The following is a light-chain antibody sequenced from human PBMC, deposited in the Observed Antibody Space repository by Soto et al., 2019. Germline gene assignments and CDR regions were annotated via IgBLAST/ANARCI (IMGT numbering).Light chain of an antibody. V-gene: IGKV1-5*03. J-gene: IGKJ3*01. CDR3: HHQFT. Sequence: DIQMTQSPSTLSASVGDRVTITCRASQSINSWLAWYQQKPGKAPKLLIYKASSLESEVPSRFSGSGSGTEFTLTISSLQYEDSAIYYCHHQFTFGPGTKVNI. CDR2: KAS. CDR1: QSINSW.